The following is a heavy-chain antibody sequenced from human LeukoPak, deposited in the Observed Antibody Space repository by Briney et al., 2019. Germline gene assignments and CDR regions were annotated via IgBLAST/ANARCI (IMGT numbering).Heavy chain of an antibody. D-gene: IGHD6-19*01. J-gene: IGHJ3*02. Sequence: SETLSLTCAVYGGSFSGYYWSWIRQPPGKGLEWIGEINYSGSTNYNPSLKSRVTISVDTSKNQFSLKLSSVTAADTAVYYCARGRGSGWYLDAFDIWGQGTMVTVSS. CDR1: GGSFSGYY. V-gene: IGHV4-34*01. CDR2: INYSGST. CDR3: ARGRGSGWYLDAFDI.